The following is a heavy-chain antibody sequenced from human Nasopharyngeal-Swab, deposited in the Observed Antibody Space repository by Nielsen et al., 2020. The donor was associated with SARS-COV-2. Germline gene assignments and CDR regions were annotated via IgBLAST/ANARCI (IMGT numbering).Heavy chain of an antibody. CDR1: GYTLTELS. CDR3: ATGPVVAPLHWFDP. Sequence: ASVKVSCKVSGYTLTELSMHWVRQAPGEGLEWMGGFDPEDGETIYAQKFQGRVTMTEDTSTDTAYMELSSLRSEDTAVYYCATGPVVAPLHWFDPWGQGTLVTVSS. V-gene: IGHV1-24*01. J-gene: IGHJ5*02. D-gene: IGHD4-23*01. CDR2: FDPEDGET.